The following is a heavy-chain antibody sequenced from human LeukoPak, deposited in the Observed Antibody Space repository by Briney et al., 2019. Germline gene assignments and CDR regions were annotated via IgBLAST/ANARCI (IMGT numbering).Heavy chain of an antibody. V-gene: IGHV3-53*01. CDR2: IYSGGST. CDR3: ARDGTREHSYGYPYYYYGMDV. J-gene: IGHJ6*02. CDR1: RFTVSSNY. Sequence: GGSLRLSCAASRFTVSSNYMSWVRQAPGKGLEWVSVIYSGGSTYYVDSVKGRFSISRDNANNTLYLQMDSLRAEDTAVYYCARDGTREHSYGYPYYYYGMDVWGQGATVTVSS. D-gene: IGHD5-18*01.